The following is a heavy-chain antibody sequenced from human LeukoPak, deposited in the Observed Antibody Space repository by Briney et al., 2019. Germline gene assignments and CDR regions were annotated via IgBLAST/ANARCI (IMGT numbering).Heavy chain of an antibody. V-gene: IGHV3-30*02. Sequence: PGGSLRLSCAASGFTFSSYGMHWVRQAPGKGLEWVAFIRYDGSNKYYADSVKGRFTISRDNSKNTLYLQMNSLRAEDTAVYYCAKEGGGIFGVVNFDYWGQGTLVTVSS. D-gene: IGHD3-3*01. CDR1: GFTFSSYG. CDR3: AKEGGGIFGVVNFDY. J-gene: IGHJ4*02. CDR2: IRYDGSNK.